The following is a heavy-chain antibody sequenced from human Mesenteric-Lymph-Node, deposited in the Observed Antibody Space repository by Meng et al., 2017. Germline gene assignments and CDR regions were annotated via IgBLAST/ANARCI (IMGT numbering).Heavy chain of an antibody. D-gene: IGHD2-8*01. CDR2: ISSDVSIK. Sequence: QVQLLQSGGGVVQPGSSLRLSCAASGFIFNNYDMHWVRQAPGKGLEWVSLISSDVSIKRYTDYVKDRFTVSRDTSKNTLSLQMNSLRPEDTAVYYCVRAAGETNGLDYLFEYWGQGILVTVSS. J-gene: IGHJ4*02. CDR1: GFIFNNYD. CDR3: VRAAGETNGLDYLFEY. V-gene: IGHV3-30*19.